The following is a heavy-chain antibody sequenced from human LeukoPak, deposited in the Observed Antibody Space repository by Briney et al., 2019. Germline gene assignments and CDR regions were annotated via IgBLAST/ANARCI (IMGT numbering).Heavy chain of an antibody. CDR2: ISSDGSNK. Sequence: GRSLRLSCAASGFTFRNYGMHWVRQAPGKGLEWVAVISSDGSNKYYAGSVEGRFTISRDNYINTLLLQMNSLRAEDTAVYYCARTDISGWSRPLDCWGQGTLVTVSS. J-gene: IGHJ4*02. V-gene: IGHV3-30*19. CDR3: ARTDISGWSRPLDC. CDR1: GFTFRNYG. D-gene: IGHD6-19*01.